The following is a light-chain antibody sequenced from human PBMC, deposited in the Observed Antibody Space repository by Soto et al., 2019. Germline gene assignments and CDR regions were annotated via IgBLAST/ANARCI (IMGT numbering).Light chain of an antibody. J-gene: IGLJ3*02. CDR3: AAWDDSLNRRV. V-gene: IGLV1-44*01. CDR2: STN. Sequence: QSVLTQPPSASGTPGQRGTIACSGSSSNIGSYPVNWYQQLPGTAPKLLIYSTNQRPSGVPDRFSGSKSGTSASLAISGLQSEDEADYYCAAWDDSLNRRVFGGGTKVTVL. CDR1: SSNIGSYP.